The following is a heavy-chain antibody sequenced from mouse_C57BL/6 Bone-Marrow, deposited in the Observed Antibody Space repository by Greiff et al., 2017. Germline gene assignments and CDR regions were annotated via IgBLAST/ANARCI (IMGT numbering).Heavy chain of an antibody. CDR1: GFNIKDDY. Sequence: VQLQQSGAELVRPGASVKLSCTASGFNIKDDYMHWVKQRPEQGLEWIGWIDPENGDTEYASKFQGRATITADTASNTAYLQLSSLPSEDTAVYYCTTGTAHYYAMDYWGQGTSVTVSS. J-gene: IGHJ4*01. CDR3: TTGTAHYYAMDY. CDR2: IDPENGDT. V-gene: IGHV14-4*01. D-gene: IGHD4-1*01.